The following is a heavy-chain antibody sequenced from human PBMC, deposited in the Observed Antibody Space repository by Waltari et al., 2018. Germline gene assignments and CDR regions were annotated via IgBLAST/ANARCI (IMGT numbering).Heavy chain of an antibody. CDR1: GYTFTGYY. Sequence: VQLVQSGAEVKKPGASVKVSCKASGYTFTGYYMHWVRQAPGQGLEWIGRINPNSGGTNDAQKFQCRVTMTRDTSISTAYMELSRLRSDDTAVYYCARAGLRFYYYMDVWGKGTTVTVSS. V-gene: IGHV1-2*02. CDR2: INPNSGGT. D-gene: IGHD5-12*01. CDR3: ARAGLRFYYYMDV. J-gene: IGHJ6*03.